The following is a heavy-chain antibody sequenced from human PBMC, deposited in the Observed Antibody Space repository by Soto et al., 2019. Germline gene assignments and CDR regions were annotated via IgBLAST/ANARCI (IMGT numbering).Heavy chain of an antibody. D-gene: IGHD2-15*01. CDR3: ARESRRYCSGGSCYADGMDV. J-gene: IGHJ6*02. V-gene: IGHV3-48*03. CDR1: GFTFSSYE. Sequence: EVQLVESGGGLVQPGGSLRLSCAASGFTFSSYEMNWVRQAPGKGLEWVSYISSSGSTIYYADSVKGRFTISRDNAKNSLYLKMNSLRAEDTAVYYCARESRRYCSGGSCYADGMDVWGQGTTVTVSS. CDR2: ISSSGSTI.